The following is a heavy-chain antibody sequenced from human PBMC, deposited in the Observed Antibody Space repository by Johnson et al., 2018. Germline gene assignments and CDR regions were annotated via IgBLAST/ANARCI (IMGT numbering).Heavy chain of an antibody. Sequence: VQLVESGGGLVQPGGSLILSCAASGFTFNTFPMTWVRQTPGKGLEWVSSISGSGSSAYYADSVRGRFTISRDNSKNIFFLQMNTLRADDTALYYCTKGRHIWSDGNDAFDVWGQGTLVTVSS. J-gene: IGHJ3*01. CDR1: GFTFNTFP. CDR2: ISGSGSSA. D-gene: IGHD4-23*01. V-gene: IGHV3-23*04. CDR3: TKGRHIWSDGNDAFDV.